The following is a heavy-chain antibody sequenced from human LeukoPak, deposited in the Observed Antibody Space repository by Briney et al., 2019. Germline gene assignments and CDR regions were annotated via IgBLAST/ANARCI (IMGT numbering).Heavy chain of an antibody. J-gene: IGHJ6*02. CDR1: GGSFSRNA. CDR2: FIPILGIA. Sequence: SVKVSCKASGGSFSRNAISWVRQAPGQGLEWMGTFIPILGIATYAQKFQGGVTITADRSTSTAYMELSSLRSEDTAVYYCARIQAVGVPVAIDAYYSYGVDVWGQGTAVTVSS. V-gene: IGHV1-69*04. CDR3: ARIQAVGVPVAIDAYYSYGVDV. D-gene: IGHD2-2*02.